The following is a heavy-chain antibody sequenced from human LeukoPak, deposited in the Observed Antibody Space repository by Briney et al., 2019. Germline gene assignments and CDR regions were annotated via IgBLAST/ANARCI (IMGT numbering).Heavy chain of an antibody. V-gene: IGHV1-46*01. CDR2: INPSGGST. CDR1: GYTFTSYY. Sequence: ASVKVSCKASGYTFTSYYMHWVRQAPGQGLEWMGIINPSGGSTSYAQKFQGRVTMTRDTSTGTVYMELSSLSSEDTAVYYCARDGGYYYDSSGYPTHFDYWGQGTLVTVSS. CDR3: ARDGGYYYDSSGYPTHFDY. J-gene: IGHJ4*02. D-gene: IGHD3-22*01.